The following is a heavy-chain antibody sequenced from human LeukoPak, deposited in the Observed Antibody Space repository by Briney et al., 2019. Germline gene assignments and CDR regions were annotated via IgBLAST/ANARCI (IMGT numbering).Heavy chain of an antibody. CDR2: ISPDSGET. V-gene: IGHV1-2*02. Sequence: ASVKVSCKASGYTFTDYYMHWVRQAPGQGLEWMGWISPDSGETSYAQKFQGRVTMTRDTSIRTAYMEVHSLRPDDTAVFHCARDGNFDYWGQGTLVTVSS. CDR1: GYTFTDYY. CDR3: ARDGNFDY. D-gene: IGHD1-1*01. J-gene: IGHJ4*02.